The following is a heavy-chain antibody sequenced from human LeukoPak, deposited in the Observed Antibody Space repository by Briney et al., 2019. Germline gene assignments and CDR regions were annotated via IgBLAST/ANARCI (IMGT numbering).Heavy chain of an antibody. V-gene: IGHV3-23*01. CDR3: AKQLGYCSDGSCYFPY. J-gene: IGHJ4*02. Sequence: PGGSLRLSCAASGFTFSSSAMSWVRQAPGKGLEWVSAISNNGGYTYYADSVQGRFTIPRDNSKSTLCLQINSLRAEDTAVYYCAKQLGYCSDGSCYFPYWGQGTLVTVSS. D-gene: IGHD2-15*01. CDR1: GFTFSSSA. CDR2: ISNNGGYT.